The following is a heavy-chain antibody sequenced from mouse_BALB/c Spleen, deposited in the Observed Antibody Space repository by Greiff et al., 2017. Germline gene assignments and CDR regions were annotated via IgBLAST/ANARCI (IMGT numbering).Heavy chain of an antibody. Sequence: VQLQQSGAELMKPGASVKLSCKASGYTFTSYYMYWVKQRPGQGLEWIGGINPCNGGTNFNEKFKSKATLTVDKSSSTAYMPLSSLTSEDSAVYYCTRSVDYYGSSYVYYYAMDYWGQGTSVTVSS. V-gene: IGHV1S16*01. CDR3: TRSVDYYGSSYVYYYAMDY. D-gene: IGHD1-1*01. J-gene: IGHJ4*01. CDR2: INPCNGGT. CDR1: GYTFTSYY.